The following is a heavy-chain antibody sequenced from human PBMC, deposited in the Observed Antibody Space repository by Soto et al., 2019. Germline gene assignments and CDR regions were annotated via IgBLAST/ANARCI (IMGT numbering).Heavy chain of an antibody. CDR1: GYSFTSYW. CDR3: ARGNCSSPNCYSFSGYYGMDV. V-gene: IGHV5-10-1*01. CDR2: IDPSDSYT. J-gene: IGHJ6*02. Sequence: PGESLKISCKGSGYSFTSYWISWVRQMPGKGLEWMGRIDPSDSYTNYSPSFQGHVTISADKSISTAYLQWSSLKASDTAMYYCARGNCSSPNCYSFSGYYGMDVWGQGTTVTVSS. D-gene: IGHD2-2*01.